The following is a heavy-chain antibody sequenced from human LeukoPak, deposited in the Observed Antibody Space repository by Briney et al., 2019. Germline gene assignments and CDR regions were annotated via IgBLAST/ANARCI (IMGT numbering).Heavy chain of an antibody. CDR3: ASGVVTDAFDI. J-gene: IGHJ3*02. V-gene: IGHV3-33*01. Sequence: GGSLRLSCAASGFTFSSYGMHWVRQAPGKGLEWVAVIWYDGSNKYYADSVKGRFAISRDNSKNTLYLQMNSLRAEDTAVYYCASGVVTDAFDIWGQGTMVTVSS. CDR1: GFTFSSYG. CDR2: IWYDGSNK. D-gene: IGHD2-21*02.